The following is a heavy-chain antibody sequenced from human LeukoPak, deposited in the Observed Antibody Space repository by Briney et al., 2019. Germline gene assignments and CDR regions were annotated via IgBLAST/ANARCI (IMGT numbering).Heavy chain of an antibody. Sequence: SETLSLTCAVYGGTFRGYYWSWIRQPPGKGLEWIGEIHYTGATNYKPSLKSRVTISGDPSKNQVSLRVSSVTAADTAVYYCARGVLGPYYFDLWGRGTLVTVSS. J-gene: IGHJ2*01. V-gene: IGHV4-34*01. CDR2: IHYTGAT. CDR3: ARGVLGPYYFDL. D-gene: IGHD7-27*01. CDR1: GGTFRGYY.